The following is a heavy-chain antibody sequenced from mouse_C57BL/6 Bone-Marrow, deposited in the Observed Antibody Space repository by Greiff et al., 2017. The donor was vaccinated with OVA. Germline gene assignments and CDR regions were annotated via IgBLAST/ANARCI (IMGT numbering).Heavy chain of an antibody. J-gene: IGHJ2*01. CDR2: ISSGGSYT. CDR3: ARVIRYLFDY. D-gene: IGHD1-1*01. Sequence: DVHLVESGGDLVKPGGSLKLSCAASGFTFSSYGMSWVRQTPDKRLEWVATISSGGSYTYYPDSVKGRFTISRDNAKNTLYLQMSSLKSEDTAMYYCARVIRYLFDYWGQGTTLTVSS. V-gene: IGHV5-6*01. CDR1: GFTFSSYG.